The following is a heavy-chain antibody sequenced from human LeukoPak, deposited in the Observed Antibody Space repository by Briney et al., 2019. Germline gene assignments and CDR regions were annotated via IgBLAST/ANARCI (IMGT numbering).Heavy chain of an antibody. CDR3: AKGPLRGTAAAIDY. Sequence: TGKSMILSCAASGFYFNNYGINWVRQAPCKGLEWVAVISYDGRNKHYPDSVKGRFTISRDISTDTLWLQMDSLRTEDTAVYYCAKGPLRGTAAAIDYWGQGTLVTVSS. V-gene: IGHV3-30*18. CDR1: GFYFNNYG. D-gene: IGHD2-2*01. J-gene: IGHJ4*02. CDR2: ISYDGRNK.